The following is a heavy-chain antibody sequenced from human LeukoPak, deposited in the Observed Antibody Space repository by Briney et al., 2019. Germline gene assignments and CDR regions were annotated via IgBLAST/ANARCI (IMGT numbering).Heavy chain of an antibody. CDR1: GFTFSSYE. Sequence: PGGSLRLSCAASGFTFSSYEMNWVRQAPGKGLEWVSAISGSGGSTYYADSVKGRFTISRDNSKNTLYLQMNSLRAEDTAVYYCAKTAWEAGLCFDHWGQGTLVTVSS. V-gene: IGHV3-23*01. CDR3: AKTAWEAGLCFDH. D-gene: IGHD5-18*01. CDR2: ISGSGGST. J-gene: IGHJ4*02.